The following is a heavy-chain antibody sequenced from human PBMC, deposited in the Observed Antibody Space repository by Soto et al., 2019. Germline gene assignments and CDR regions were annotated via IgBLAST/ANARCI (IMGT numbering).Heavy chain of an antibody. CDR2: IIPVFGLV. Sequence: QVHLLLQSGAEVKKPGSSGKVSCKASGGTPSNSAISWVRQAPGQGLEWMGGIIPVFGLVKYAQNFQGRVTITADESTNTAYMELSSLRPEDTAVYYCAGGRIVVVGSRAYYGMDVWGQGPTVTVSS. V-gene: IGHV1-69*01. CDR1: GGTPSNSA. CDR3: AGGRIVVVGSRAYYGMDV. J-gene: IGHJ6*02. D-gene: IGHD3-22*01.